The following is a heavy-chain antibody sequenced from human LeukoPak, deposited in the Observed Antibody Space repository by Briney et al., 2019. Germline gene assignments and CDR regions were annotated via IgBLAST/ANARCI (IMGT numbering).Heavy chain of an antibody. CDR2: ISVSGDRT. CDR3: AKHGGNSYYYFDY. J-gene: IGHJ4*02. CDR1: GLSYSDSY. Sequence: GGSLRLSSAASGLSYSDSYMTWIRQAPGKVLEWVSTISVSGDRTYFADSVKGRFTISRENSKNTLYLQMNSLRVEDLAVYYCAKHGGNSYYYFDYWGQGTLVTVSS. D-gene: IGHD4-23*01. V-gene: IGHV3-23*01.